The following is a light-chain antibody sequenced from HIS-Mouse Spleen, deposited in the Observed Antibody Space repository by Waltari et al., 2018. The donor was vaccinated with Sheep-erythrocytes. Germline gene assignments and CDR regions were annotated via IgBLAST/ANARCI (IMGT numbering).Light chain of an antibody. CDR2: DFS. J-gene: IGLJ1*01. Sequence: QSALTQPRSVSGSPGQSVTISCTGTSSDVGGYNYVSWYQQHPGKAPKLMIYDFSKLPSWVPARFSCSKSGTTASLTISGLQAEDEADYYCCSYAGSYNHVFATGTKVTVL. CDR1: SSDVGGYNY. V-gene: IGLV2-11*01. CDR3: CSYAGSYNHV.